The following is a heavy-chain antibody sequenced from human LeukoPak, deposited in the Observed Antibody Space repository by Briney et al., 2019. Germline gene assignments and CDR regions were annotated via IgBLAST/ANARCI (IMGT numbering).Heavy chain of an antibody. Sequence: GALRLSCAASGFTLSSYWMHWVRQAPGKGLVWVSRINSDGSGTSYADSVKGRFTISRDNAKNTLYLQMNSLRAEDTAVYYCARDLGYCSSTSCYTWADYYYYGMDVWGQGTTVTVSS. CDR1: GFTLSSYW. CDR3: ARDLGYCSSTSCYTWADYYYYGMDV. V-gene: IGHV3-74*01. D-gene: IGHD2-2*02. CDR2: INSDGSGT. J-gene: IGHJ6*02.